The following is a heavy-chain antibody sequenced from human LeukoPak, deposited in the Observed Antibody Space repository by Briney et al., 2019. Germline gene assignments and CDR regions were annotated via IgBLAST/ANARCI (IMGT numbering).Heavy chain of an antibody. J-gene: IGHJ2*01. V-gene: IGHV1-46*01. CDR2: INPSGGST. Sequence: GASVKVSCKASGYTFTSYYMHWVRQAPGQGLEWMGIINPSGGSTSYAQKFQGRVTMTRDMSTSTVYMELSSLRSEDTAVYYCARDTPPYYYDSSGYYGDWYFGLWGRGTLVTVSS. D-gene: IGHD3-22*01. CDR3: ARDTPPYYYDSSGYYGDWYFGL. CDR1: GYTFTSYY.